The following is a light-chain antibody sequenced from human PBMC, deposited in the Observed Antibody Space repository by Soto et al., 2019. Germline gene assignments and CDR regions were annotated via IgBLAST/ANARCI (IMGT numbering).Light chain of an antibody. Sequence: EVVLTQSPAILSLSPGERATLSCRASQSVGNFLTWYQQKPGQAPRLLIYDASTRATGIPARFSGSGSGTDFTLTISSLEPEDFAVYYCQQRSNWPPITFGQGTRLEIK. CDR3: QQRSNWPPIT. V-gene: IGKV3-11*01. CDR1: QSVGNF. CDR2: DAS. J-gene: IGKJ5*01.